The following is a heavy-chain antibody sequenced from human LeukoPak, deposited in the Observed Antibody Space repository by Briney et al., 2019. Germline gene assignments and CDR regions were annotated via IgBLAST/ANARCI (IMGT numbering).Heavy chain of an antibody. J-gene: IGHJ3*02. CDR2: IYYGGST. D-gene: IGHD3-22*01. Sequence: SQTLSLTCTVSGGSISSSSYYWGWIRQPPGKGLEWIGSIYYGGSTYYNPSLKSRVTISVDTSKNQFSLKLSSVTAADTAVYYCARRITMIPGDAFDIWGQGTMVTVSS. V-gene: IGHV4-39*01. CDR3: ARRITMIPGDAFDI. CDR1: GGSISSSSYY.